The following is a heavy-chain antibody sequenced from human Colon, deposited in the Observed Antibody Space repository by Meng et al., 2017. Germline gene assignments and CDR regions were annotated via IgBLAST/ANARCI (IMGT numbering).Heavy chain of an antibody. CDR3: ARGGDWGFDY. V-gene: IGHV4-4*02. CDR2: VFHTVGT. D-gene: IGHD3-16*01. CDR1: GASFTTRNW. J-gene: IGHJ4*02. Sequence: QGDLQRSGPGMVKPSETLSLPCAVSGASFTTRNWWNWVRQAPGKGLEWIGDVFHTVGTSYNPSLESRLTISVDRSKNQFYLNLRSVTAADTATYYCARGGDWGFDYWGPGTLVTVPS.